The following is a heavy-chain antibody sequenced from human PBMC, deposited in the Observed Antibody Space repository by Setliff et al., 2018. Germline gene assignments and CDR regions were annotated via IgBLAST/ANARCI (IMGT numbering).Heavy chain of an antibody. CDR2: INGDATIT. D-gene: IGHD7-27*01. CDR3: AALDWGENFYNVDA. J-gene: IGHJ6*03. V-gene: IGHV3-74*01. CDR1: GFTFSKYW. Sequence: PVGSLRLSCGAFGFTFSKYWMYWVRQAPGKGLVWLSRINGDATITNYADSVKGRFTISRDNGRNTLYLQINGLRGEDTGVYFCAALDWGENFYNVDAWGKGTTVTVSS.